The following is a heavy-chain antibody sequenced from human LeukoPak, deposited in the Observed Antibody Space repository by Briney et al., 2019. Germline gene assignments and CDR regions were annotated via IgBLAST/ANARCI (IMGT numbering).Heavy chain of an antibody. Sequence: PSETLSLTCTVFGGSIRSSGDYWGWIRQPPGKGLEWIGSIHYGGITYYNPSLKSRVTISVDTSKNQFSLKLSSVTAADTAVYYCARRGSSGFLYYFDYWGQGILVTVSS. V-gene: IGHV4-39*01. D-gene: IGHD6-19*01. CDR2: IHYGGIT. CDR3: ARRGSSGFLYYFDY. J-gene: IGHJ4*02. CDR1: GGSIRSSGDY.